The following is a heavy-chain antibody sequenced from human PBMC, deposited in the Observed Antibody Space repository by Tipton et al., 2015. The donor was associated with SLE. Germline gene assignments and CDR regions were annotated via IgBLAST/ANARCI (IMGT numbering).Heavy chain of an antibody. CDR3: ARHAGATPFDY. V-gene: IGHV4-59*01. D-gene: IGHD4/OR15-4a*01. Sequence: TLSLTCTVSGGSISSYYWSWIRQPPGKGLEWIGYIYYSGSTNYNPSLKSRVTISVDTSKNQFSLKLSSVTAADTAVYYCARHAGATPFDYWGQGILVTVSS. J-gene: IGHJ4*02. CDR1: GGSISSYY. CDR2: IYYSGST.